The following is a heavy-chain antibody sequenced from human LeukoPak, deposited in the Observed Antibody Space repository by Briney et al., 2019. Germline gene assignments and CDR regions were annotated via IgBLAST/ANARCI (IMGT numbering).Heavy chain of an antibody. J-gene: IGHJ1*01. CDR1: GGSISTSSYY. D-gene: IGHD6-13*01. CDR3: AGTTSSSWYGYFQH. CDR2: IFYSGST. Sequence: SETLSLTCTVSGGSISTSSYYWGWVRQPPGKGLEWIGNIFYSGSTYYSPSLKSRVTISLDTSRNQFSLKLNSVTAADTAVYYCAGTTSSSWYGYFQHWGQGTLVTVSS. V-gene: IGHV4-39*07.